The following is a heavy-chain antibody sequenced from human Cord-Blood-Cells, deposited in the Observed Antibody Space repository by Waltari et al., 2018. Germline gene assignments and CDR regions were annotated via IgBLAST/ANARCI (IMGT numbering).Heavy chain of an antibody. D-gene: IGHD1-26*01. CDR2: IYPGDSAT. CDR1: GYSFTSYW. CDR3: ARLEGYIVGAKYYYYGMDV. Sequence: EVQLVQSGAEVKKPGESLKISCKGSGYSFTSYWIGWVRQMPGKGLEWMGIIYPGDSATRYSPSFQGQVTISTDKYLSTAYLQWSSLKASDTAMYYCARLEGYIVGAKYYYYGMDVWGQGTTVTVSS. J-gene: IGHJ6*02. V-gene: IGHV5-51*03.